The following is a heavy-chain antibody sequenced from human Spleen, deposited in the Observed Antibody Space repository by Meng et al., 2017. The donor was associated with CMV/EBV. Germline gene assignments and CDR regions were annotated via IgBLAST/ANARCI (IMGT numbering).Heavy chain of an antibody. CDR1: GFTVSDNY. D-gene: IGHD3/OR15-3a*01. Sequence: GESLKISCAASGFTVSDNYMNWVRQAPGKGLERVSMIFGGGRTYYADSVKGRFTISRENAKNSLYLQMNSLRAGDTALYYCAREGLHYDAFDIWGQGTMVTVSS. CDR3: AREGLHYDAFDI. J-gene: IGHJ3*02. CDR2: IFGGGRT. V-gene: IGHV3-66*01.